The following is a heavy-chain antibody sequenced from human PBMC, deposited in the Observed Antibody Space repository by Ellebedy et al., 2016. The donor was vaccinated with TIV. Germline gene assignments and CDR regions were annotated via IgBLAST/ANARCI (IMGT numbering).Heavy chain of an antibody. CDR2: ISSYIGKT. CDR3: ARTYYDVLTGWQHPDY. CDR1: GYTFISYG. Sequence: AASVKVSCKASGYTFISYGVCWLRQAPGQGLEWLGCISSYIGKTDYAPRLQGRVTMTTDTSTSTAYMELRSLRSDDTARYYCARTYYDVLTGWQHPDYWGQGTLVSVSS. V-gene: IGHV1-18*04. J-gene: IGHJ4*02. D-gene: IGHD3-9*01.